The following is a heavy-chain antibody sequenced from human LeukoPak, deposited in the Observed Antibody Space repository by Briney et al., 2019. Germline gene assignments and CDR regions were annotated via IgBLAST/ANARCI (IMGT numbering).Heavy chain of an antibody. V-gene: IGHV3-74*01. J-gene: IGHJ4*02. CDR3: ARGGPHHYDILTGYYKVDYFDY. D-gene: IGHD3-9*01. CDR1: GFTFSSYW. Sequence: GSLRLSCAASGFTFSSYWMHWVRQAPGKGLVWVSRINSDGSSTSYADSVKGRFTISRDNAKNTLYLQMNSLRAEDTAVYYCARGGPHHYDILTGYYKVDYFDYWGQGTLVTVSS. CDR2: INSDGSST.